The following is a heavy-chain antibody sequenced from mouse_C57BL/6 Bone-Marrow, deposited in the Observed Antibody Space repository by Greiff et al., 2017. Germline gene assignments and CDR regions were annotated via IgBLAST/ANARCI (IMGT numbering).Heavy chain of an antibody. CDR3: ARGGGSSYENAMDY. J-gene: IGHJ4*01. D-gene: IGHD1-1*01. CDR2: IYPRDGST. Sequence: VQLQESDAELVKPGASVKISCKVSGYTFTDHTIHWMKQRPEQGLEWIGYIYPRDGSTKYNEKFKGKATLTADKSSSTAYMQLNSLTSEDSAVYFWARGGGSSYENAMDYWGQGTSVTVSS. CDR1: GYTFTDHT. V-gene: IGHV1-78*01.